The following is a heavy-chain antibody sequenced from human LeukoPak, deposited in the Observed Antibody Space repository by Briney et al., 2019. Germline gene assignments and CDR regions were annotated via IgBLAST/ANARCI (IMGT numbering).Heavy chain of an antibody. Sequence: PSETLSLTCTVSGGSISSYYWSWIRQRPGKGLEWIGYIYYSGSTNYNPSLKSRVTISVDTSKNQFSLKLSSVTAADTAVYYCARALDGYNHMDVWGQGTTVTVSS. CDR2: IYYSGST. D-gene: IGHD5-24*01. CDR1: GGSISSYY. V-gene: IGHV4-59*01. CDR3: ARALDGYNHMDV. J-gene: IGHJ6*02.